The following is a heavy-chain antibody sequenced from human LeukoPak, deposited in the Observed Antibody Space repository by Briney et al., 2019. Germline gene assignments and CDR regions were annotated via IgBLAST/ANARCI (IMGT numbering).Heavy chain of an antibody. D-gene: IGHD3-3*01. V-gene: IGHV1-8*01. CDR3: ARGAIFGVAVRGYGMDV. J-gene: IGHJ6*02. Sequence: ASVKVSCKASGYTFTGHDINWVRQATGHGLEWMGWMNPNSGEAIYPQNFRGRVTMTRDTSMSTAYMELSSLRPDDTAVYYCARGAIFGVAVRGYGMDVWGQGTMVTVSS. CDR2: MNPNSGEA. CDR1: GYTFTGHD.